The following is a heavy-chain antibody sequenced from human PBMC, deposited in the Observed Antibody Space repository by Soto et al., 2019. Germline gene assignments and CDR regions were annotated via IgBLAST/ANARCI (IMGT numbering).Heavy chain of an antibody. J-gene: IGHJ4*02. CDR2: IIPYYNTL. CDR1: EGTFNSYA. V-gene: IGHV1-69*01. CDR3: ASGASRWYPYFFDS. D-gene: IGHD6-13*01. Sequence: QAQVVQSGAEVRKPGSSVKLSCKASEGTFNSYAIAWVRQAPGQGLEWMGGIIPYYNTLNYAQKFQDRFTRTADDSTNTVYTELSSLRSADTAVYFCASGASRWYPYFFDSWAQGTLVTVSS.